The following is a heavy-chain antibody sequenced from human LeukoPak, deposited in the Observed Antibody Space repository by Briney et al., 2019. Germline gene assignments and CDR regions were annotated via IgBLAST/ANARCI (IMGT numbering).Heavy chain of an antibody. CDR3: ARGTSEDSSWYDC. V-gene: IGHV1-8*03. D-gene: IGHD6-13*01. J-gene: IGHJ5*01. CDR2: MNPNSGNT. CDR1: GYTFTSYD. Sequence: ASVKVSCKASGYTFTSYDINWVRQATGQGLEWMGWMNPNSGNTGYAQKFQGRVTITRNTSISTAYMELSSLRSEDTAVYYCARGTSEDSSWYDCWRQGTLVTVSS.